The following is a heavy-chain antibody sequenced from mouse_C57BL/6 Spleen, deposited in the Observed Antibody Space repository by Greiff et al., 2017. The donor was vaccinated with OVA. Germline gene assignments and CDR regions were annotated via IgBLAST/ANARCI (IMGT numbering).Heavy chain of an antibody. J-gene: IGHJ2*01. CDR1: GYTFTNYW. CDR2: IYPGGGYT. Sequence: VKLQESGAELVRPGTSVKMSCKASGYTFTNYWIGWAKQRPGHGLEWIGDIYPGGGYTNYNEKFKGKATLTADKSSSTAYMQFSSLTSEDSAIYYCAREDYDYGFDYWGQGTTLTVSS. V-gene: IGHV1-63*01. CDR3: AREDYDYGFDY. D-gene: IGHD2-4*01.